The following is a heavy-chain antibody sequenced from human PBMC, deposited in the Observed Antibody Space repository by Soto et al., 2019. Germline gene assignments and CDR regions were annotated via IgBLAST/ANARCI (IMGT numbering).Heavy chain of an antibody. CDR3: ARGMRTVVVPAAPYYYYGMDV. CDR1: GGSISSYY. CDR2: IYYSGST. V-gene: IGHV4-59*01. J-gene: IGHJ6*02. D-gene: IGHD2-2*01. Sequence: XETLSLTCTVSGGSISSYYWSWIRQPPGKGLEWIGYIYYSGSTNYNPSLKSRVTISVDTSKNQFSLKLSSVTAADTAVYYCARGMRTVVVPAAPYYYYGMDVWGQGTTVTVSS.